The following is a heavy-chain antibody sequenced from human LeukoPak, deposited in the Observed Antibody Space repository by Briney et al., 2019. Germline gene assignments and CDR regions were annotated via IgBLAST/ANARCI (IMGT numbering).Heavy chain of an antibody. Sequence: ASVKVSCXASGYTFTGYYMHWVRQAPGQGLEWMGWINPNSGGTNYAQKFQGRVTMTRDTSISTAYMELSRLRSDDTAVYYCARDGGYCSSTSCYLEAFDIWGQGTMVTVSS. CDR3: ARDGGYCSSTSCYLEAFDI. CDR2: INPNSGGT. CDR1: GYTFTGYY. D-gene: IGHD2-2*01. J-gene: IGHJ3*02. V-gene: IGHV1-2*02.